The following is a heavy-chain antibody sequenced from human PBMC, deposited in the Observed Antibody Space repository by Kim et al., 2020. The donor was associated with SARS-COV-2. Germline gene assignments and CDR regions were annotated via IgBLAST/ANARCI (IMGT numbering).Heavy chain of an antibody. J-gene: IGHJ4*02. V-gene: IGHV3-74*01. CDR1: GFTFSSYW. Sequence: GGSLRLSCAASGFTFSSYWMHWVRQAPGKGLVWVSRISNDGSSTTYADSVKGRFTISRDNAESTLYLQVNSLRAEDTAVYYCARAASTVKFDYWGQGTLVTVSS. CDR3: ARAASTVKFDY. D-gene: IGHD4-17*01. CDR2: ISNDGSST.